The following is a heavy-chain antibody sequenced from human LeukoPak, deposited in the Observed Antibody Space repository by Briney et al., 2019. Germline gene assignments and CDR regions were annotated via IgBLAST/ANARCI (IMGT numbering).Heavy chain of an antibody. CDR3: ARYSSGWYYFDY. CDR2: IYYSGST. Sequence: SETLSLTCTVSGGSISSSSYYWGWIRRPPGKGLEWIGSIYYSGSTYYNPSLKSRVTISVDTSKNQFSLKLSSVTAADTAVYYCARYSSGWYYFDYWGQGTLVTVSS. CDR1: GGSISSSSYY. V-gene: IGHV4-39*01. D-gene: IGHD6-19*01. J-gene: IGHJ4*02.